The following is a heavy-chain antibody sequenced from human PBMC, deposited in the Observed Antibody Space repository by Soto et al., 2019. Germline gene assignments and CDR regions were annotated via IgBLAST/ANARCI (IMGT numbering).Heavy chain of an antibody. J-gene: IGHJ3*02. V-gene: IGHV3-11*01. Sequence: GGSVRLSCAASGFTFSDHYMSWIRQAPGERLEWISYISDSGNTMYYGDSVRGRFTVSRDNDKNSLLLQMNSLRAEDTAVYFCARDGIAVTTPETLDASHICGPGTMVTVSS. CDR2: ISDSGNTM. CDR1: GFTFSDHY. D-gene: IGHD6-19*01. CDR3: ARDGIAVTTPETLDASHI.